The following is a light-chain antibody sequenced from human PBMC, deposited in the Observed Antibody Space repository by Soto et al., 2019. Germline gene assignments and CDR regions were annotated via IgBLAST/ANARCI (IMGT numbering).Light chain of an antibody. CDR1: SSDVGGYNY. Sequence: QSALTQPASASGSPGQSVTISCTGTSSDVGGYNYVSWYQQHPGKAPKLMIFDVSNRPSGVSNRFSGSKSGNTASLTISGLHHADDADYYCCSYKGSSTLVVFGGGTKLTVL. V-gene: IGLV2-14*01. CDR3: CSYKGSSTLVV. J-gene: IGLJ2*01. CDR2: DVS.